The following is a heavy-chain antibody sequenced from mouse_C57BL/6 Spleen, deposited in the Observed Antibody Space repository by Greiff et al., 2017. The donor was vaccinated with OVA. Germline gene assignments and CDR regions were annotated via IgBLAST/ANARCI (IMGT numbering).Heavy chain of an antibody. CDR2: INPSNGGT. D-gene: IGHD4-1*01. CDR1: GYTFTSYW. CDR3: ARSVGLDYAMDY. Sequence: QVQLKQPGTELVKPGASVKLSCKASGYTFTSYWMHWVKQRPGQGLEWIGNINPSNGGTNYNEKFKSKATLTVDKSSSTAYMQLSSLTSEDSAVYYCARSVGLDYAMDYWGQGTSVTVSS. V-gene: IGHV1-53*01. J-gene: IGHJ4*01.